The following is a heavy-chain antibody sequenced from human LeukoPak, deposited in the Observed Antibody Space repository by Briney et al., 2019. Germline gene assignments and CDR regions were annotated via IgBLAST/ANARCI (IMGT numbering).Heavy chain of an antibody. CDR1: GFTFSSYG. J-gene: IGHJ3*02. CDR2: ISYDGSNK. V-gene: IGHV3-30*04. D-gene: IGHD2-2*01. CDR3: ARDGGYCSSTSCPIQAFDI. Sequence: PGGSLRPSCAASGFTFSSYGMHWVRQAPGKGLEWGAVISYDGSNKYYADSVKGRFTISRDNSKNTLYLQMNSLRAEDTAVYYCARDGGYCSSTSCPIQAFDIWGQGTMVTVSS.